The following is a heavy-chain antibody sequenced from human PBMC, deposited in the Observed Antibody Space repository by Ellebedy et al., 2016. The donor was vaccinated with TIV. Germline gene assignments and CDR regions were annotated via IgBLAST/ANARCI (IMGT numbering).Heavy chain of an antibody. CDR1: GFIFSHYS. Sequence: GESLKISCAASGFIFSHYSMNWVRQAPGKGLEWVSYISRSSSNTYYGDSAKDRFTISRDDAKNSLYLQMNNLRAEDTAVYYCARDWQTSGSGSYHNESWGQGTLVTVSS. V-gene: IGHV3-21*01. D-gene: IGHD3-10*01. CDR3: ARDWQTSGSGSYHNES. CDR2: ISRSSSNT. J-gene: IGHJ5*02.